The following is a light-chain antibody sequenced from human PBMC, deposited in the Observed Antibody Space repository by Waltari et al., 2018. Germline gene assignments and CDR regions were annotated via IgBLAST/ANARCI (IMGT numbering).Light chain of an antibody. J-gene: IGLJ3*02. V-gene: IGLV2-11*01. Sequence: QSALTHPRPVSGSPGQSVPISCTGTSSDVGSSAYVSWYQQHPGKAPKLIISDVTKRPSGVPDRFSGSKSGNTASLTISGLQAEDEADYYCCSYAGTYTWVFGGGTKLTVL. CDR2: DVT. CDR1: SSDVGSSAY. CDR3: CSYAGTYTWV.